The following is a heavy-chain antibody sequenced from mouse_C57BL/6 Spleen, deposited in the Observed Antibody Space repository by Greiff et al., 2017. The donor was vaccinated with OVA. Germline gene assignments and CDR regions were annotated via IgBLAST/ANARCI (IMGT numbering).Heavy chain of an antibody. J-gene: IGHJ3*01. CDR1: GYAFTSYW. V-gene: IGHV1-82*01. Sequence: QVQLQQSGPELVQPGASVKLSCKASGYAFTSYWMNWVKQRPGQGLEWIGRIYPRDGDTNYNGKLKGKATVTVDKSTSPAYMQLSSRTDEDAAVYFCAREGSITPFADWGQGTLVTVSA. CDR3: AREGSITPFAD. D-gene: IGHD2-4*01. CDR2: IYPRDGDT.